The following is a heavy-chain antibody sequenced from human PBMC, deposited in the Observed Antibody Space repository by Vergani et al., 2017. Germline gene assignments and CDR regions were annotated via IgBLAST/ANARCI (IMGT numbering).Heavy chain of an antibody. Sequence: QVQLVEVGGGVVQPGRSLRLSCAASGFTFSSYGMHWVRQAPGKGLEWVAVISYDGSNKYYADSVKGRFTISRDNSKNTLYLQMNSLRAEDTAVYYCAKDPSSPTVTSDYYYYYGMDVWGQGNTVTVSS. CDR1: GFTFSSYG. CDR3: AKDPSSPTVTSDYYYYYGMDV. V-gene: IGHV3-30*18. J-gene: IGHJ6*02. CDR2: ISYDGSNK. D-gene: IGHD4-11*01.